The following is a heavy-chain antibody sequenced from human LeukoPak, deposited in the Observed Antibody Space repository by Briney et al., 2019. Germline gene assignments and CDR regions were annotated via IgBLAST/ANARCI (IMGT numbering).Heavy chain of an antibody. Sequence: PSETLSLTCTVSGGSISSGSYYWSWIRQPAGKGLEWIGRIYTSGSTNYNPSLKSRVTISVDTSKNQFSLKLTSVTAADTAVYYCARAQTDRRLVRPRKFQSFEYWGQGTLVTVSS. V-gene: IGHV4-61*02. CDR1: GGSISSGSYY. J-gene: IGHJ4*02. CDR3: ARAQTDRRLVRPRKFQSFEY. D-gene: IGHD3-22*01. CDR2: IYTSGST.